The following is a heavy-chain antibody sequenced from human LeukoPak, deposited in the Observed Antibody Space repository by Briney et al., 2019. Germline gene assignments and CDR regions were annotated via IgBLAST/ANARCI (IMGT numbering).Heavy chain of an antibody. Sequence: GGSLRLSCAASGFTFSSYSMNWVRQAPGKGLEWVSSISSTSSYIYYADSVKGRFTISRDNAKNSLYLQMNSLRAEDTAIYYCATYRQVLLPFESWGQGTLVTVSS. V-gene: IGHV3-21*04. CDR1: GFTFSSYS. D-gene: IGHD2-8*02. CDR3: ATYRQVLLPFES. CDR2: ISSTSSYI. J-gene: IGHJ4*02.